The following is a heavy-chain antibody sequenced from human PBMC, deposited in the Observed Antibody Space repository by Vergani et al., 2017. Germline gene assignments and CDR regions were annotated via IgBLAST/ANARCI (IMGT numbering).Heavy chain of an antibody. CDR2: IFYSGTI. Sequence: QVQLQESGPGVVKPSQTLSLTCAVSGGSISSGDHCWTWIRQRPGKGLEWIGYIFYSGTIYDNPSLRSRLTISVDTSQNPFSLKLRSVTAADTAVDYCARVDTQVPSTSHFYYMDVWGKGTTVVVSS. V-gene: IGHV4-31*11. D-gene: IGHD2/OR15-2a*01. CDR3: ARVDTQVPSTSHFYYMDV. CDR1: GGSISSGDHC. J-gene: IGHJ6*03.